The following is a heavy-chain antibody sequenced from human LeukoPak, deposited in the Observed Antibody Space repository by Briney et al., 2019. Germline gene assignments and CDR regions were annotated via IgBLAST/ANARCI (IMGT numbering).Heavy chain of an antibody. CDR3: ARLPLQYQMDV. CDR1: GGSITSSSYY. D-gene: IGHD2-2*02. Sequence: SETLSLTCSVSGGSITSSSYYWGWIRQPPGKGLEWIGSIFYAGSTYYNPSLKSRVTMAIDTSKNEFSLKLSSVTAADTAVYYCARLPLQYQMDVWGEGTTVTISS. J-gene: IGHJ6*04. V-gene: IGHV4-39*01. CDR2: IFYAGST.